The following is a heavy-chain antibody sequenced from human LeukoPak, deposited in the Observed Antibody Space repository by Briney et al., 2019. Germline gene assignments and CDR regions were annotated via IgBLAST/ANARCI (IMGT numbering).Heavy chain of an antibody. Sequence: GGSLRLSCAASGFTFSSYGMSWVRQAPGKGLEWVSAISGSGGSTYYADSVKGRFTISRDDSKNTLYLQMNSLRAEDTAVYYCANLLNGVRGVIGYYMDVWGKGTTVTISS. CDR2: ISGSGGST. CDR1: GFTFSSYG. CDR3: ANLLNGVRGVIGYYMDV. D-gene: IGHD3-10*01. V-gene: IGHV3-23*01. J-gene: IGHJ6*03.